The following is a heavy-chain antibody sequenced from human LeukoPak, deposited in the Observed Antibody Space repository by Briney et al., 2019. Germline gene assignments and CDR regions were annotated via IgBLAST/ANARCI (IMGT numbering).Heavy chain of an antibody. Sequence: GGSLRLSCAASGLTSRRYGMSWVRQAPGKGLEWISTITKSGDSTYYADSVKGRFTISGDNSKNMLYLQMNSLRPEDTAVYYCATDYDGRSRDVWGQGTTVTVSS. J-gene: IGHJ6*02. V-gene: IGHV3-23*01. CDR2: ITKSGDST. D-gene: IGHD3-16*01. CDR1: GLTSRRYG. CDR3: ATDYDGRSRDV.